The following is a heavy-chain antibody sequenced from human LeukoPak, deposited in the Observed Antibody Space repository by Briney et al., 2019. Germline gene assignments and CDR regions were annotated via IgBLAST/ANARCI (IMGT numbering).Heavy chain of an antibody. V-gene: IGHV1-18*01. J-gene: IGHJ6*02. CDR2: ISAYNGNT. CDR1: GYTFTSYG. CDR3: ASPLSGVNWDYYYGMDV. Sequence: ASVKVSCKASGYTFTSYGISWVRQAPGQGLEWMGWISAYNGNTNYAQKLQGRVTMTTDTSTSTAYMELRSLRSDDTAVYYCASPLSGVNWDYYYGMDVWGQGTTVTVSS. D-gene: IGHD3-10*01.